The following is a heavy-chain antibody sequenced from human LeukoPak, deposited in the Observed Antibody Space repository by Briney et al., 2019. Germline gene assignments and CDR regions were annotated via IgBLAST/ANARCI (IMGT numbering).Heavy chain of an antibody. CDR1: GFTFSSYG. J-gene: IGHJ4*02. CDR2: ISYDGSNK. D-gene: IGHD6-19*01. Sequence: PGGSLRLSCAASGFTFSSYGMHWVRQAPGKGLEWVAVISYDGSNKYYADSVKGRFTISRDNSKNTLYLQMNSLRAEDTAVYYCARVRLSSGWYDWDYWGQGTLVTVSS. CDR3: ARVRLSSGWYDWDY. V-gene: IGHV3-30*19.